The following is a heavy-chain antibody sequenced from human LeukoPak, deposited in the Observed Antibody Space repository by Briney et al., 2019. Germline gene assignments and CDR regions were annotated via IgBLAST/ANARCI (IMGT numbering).Heavy chain of an antibody. Sequence: ASETLSPTCTVSGGSISSYYWSWIRQPPGKGLEWIGYIYYSGSTNYNPSLKSRVTISVDTSKNQFSLKLSSVTAADTAVYYCARLVPGIAVDYWGQGTLVTVSS. J-gene: IGHJ4*02. V-gene: IGHV4-59*08. CDR3: ARLVPGIAVDY. D-gene: IGHD6-19*01. CDR1: GGSISSYY. CDR2: IYYSGST.